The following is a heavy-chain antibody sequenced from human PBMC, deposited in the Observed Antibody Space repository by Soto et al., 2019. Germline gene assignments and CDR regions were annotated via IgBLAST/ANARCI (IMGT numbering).Heavy chain of an antibody. CDR2: IYYSGST. V-gene: IGHV4-30-4*01. Sequence: QVQLQESGPGLVKPSQTLSLTCTVSRGSISSGDYYCSWIRQPPGKGLEWIGYIYYSGSTYYNPSLKSRVTISVDTSKNQFSLKLSSVTAADTAVYYCARVPGYSSPYYGMDVWGQGTTVTVSS. CDR1: RGSISSGDYY. J-gene: IGHJ6*02. D-gene: IGHD6-13*01. CDR3: ARVPGYSSPYYGMDV.